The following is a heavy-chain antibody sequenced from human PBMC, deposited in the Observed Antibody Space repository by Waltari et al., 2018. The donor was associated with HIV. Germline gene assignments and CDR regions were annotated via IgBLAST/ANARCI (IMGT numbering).Heavy chain of an antibody. J-gene: IGHJ4*02. CDR3: AKACFYGSDGYSTPYGY. D-gene: IGHD3-22*01. Sequence: EGALFAPGGDIVPPGGSLPTSRSVNVLRSTTHAMPGLRQAPGKGREWVSGISGSGDDTYYAGFVKGRFTISRDNSKNTLYLQMNSLRAEDTALYYCAKACFYGSDGYSTPYGYWGQGTLVTVSS. V-gene: IGHV3-23*01. CDR1: VLRSTTHA. CDR2: ISGSGDDT.